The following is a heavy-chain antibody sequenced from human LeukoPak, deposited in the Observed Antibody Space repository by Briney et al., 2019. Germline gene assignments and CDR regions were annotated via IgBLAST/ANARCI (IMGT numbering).Heavy chain of an antibody. Sequence: GGSLRLSCAASGLIFSNYWMTWVRQAPGKGLEWVANIKEGRSETYYVDSVKGRFTISRDNDKNTLYLQMNSLRAEDTAVYYCDAYGSVWGQGTLVIVSS. CDR2: IKEGRSET. V-gene: IGHV3-7*03. CDR1: GLIFSNYW. D-gene: IGHD3-10*01. CDR3: DAYGSV. J-gene: IGHJ4*02.